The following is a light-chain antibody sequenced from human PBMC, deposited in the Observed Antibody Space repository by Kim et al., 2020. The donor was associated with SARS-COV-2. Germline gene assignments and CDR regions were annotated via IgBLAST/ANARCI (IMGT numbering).Light chain of an antibody. CDR2: AAS. V-gene: IGKV1-27*01. CDR3: QKYDSAPWT. CDR1: QDISRS. Sequence: ASVGDRVTITCRASQDISRSLALYQQRPGKVPNLLIYAASTLQSGVPSRFSGSGSGTEFTLTISSLQPEDVASYYCQKYDSAPWTFGPGTKVDIK. J-gene: IGKJ1*01.